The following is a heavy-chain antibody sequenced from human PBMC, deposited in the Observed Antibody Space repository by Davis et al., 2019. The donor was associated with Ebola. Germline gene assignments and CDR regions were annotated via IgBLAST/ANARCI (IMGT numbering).Heavy chain of an antibody. D-gene: IGHD5-24*01. J-gene: IGHJ4*02. CDR3: ARDNGNRWLQLGGFDY. CDR1: GYTFTSYY. CDR2: IIPILGIA. Sequence: SVKVSCKASGYTFTSYYMHWVRQAPGQGLEWMGRIIPILGIANYAQKFQGRVTITADKSTSTAYMELSSLRSEDTAVYYCARDNGNRWLQLGGFDYWGQGTLVTVSS. V-gene: IGHV1-69*04.